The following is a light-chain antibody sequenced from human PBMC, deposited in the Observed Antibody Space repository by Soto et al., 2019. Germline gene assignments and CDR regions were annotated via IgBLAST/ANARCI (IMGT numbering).Light chain of an antibody. CDR3: QQYKSWPIT. Sequence: EIVMTQSPATLSVSPGEIATLTCRASQSINRDLAWYVQKPGQAPRRVVYGASTWATGVPPRFTGSGSGTEFTLTSSGLQSEDFAVYYCQQYKSWPITFGQGTRLENK. J-gene: IGKJ5*01. V-gene: IGKV3D-15*01. CDR1: QSINRD. CDR2: GAS.